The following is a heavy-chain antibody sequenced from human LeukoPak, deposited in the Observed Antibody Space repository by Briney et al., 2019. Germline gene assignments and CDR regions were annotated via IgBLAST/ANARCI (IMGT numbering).Heavy chain of an antibody. D-gene: IGHD6-13*01. CDR2: IKSKTDGGTT. V-gene: IGHV3-15*01. CDR3: TTDLTWYSSRPDAFDI. J-gene: IGHJ3*02. CDR1: GFTFSSYA. Sequence: GGSLRLSCAASGFTFSSYAMSWVRQAPGKGLEWVGRIKSKTDGGTTDYAAPVKGRFTISRDDSKNTLYLQMNSLKTEDTAVYYCTTDLTWYSSRPDAFDIWGQGTMVTVSS.